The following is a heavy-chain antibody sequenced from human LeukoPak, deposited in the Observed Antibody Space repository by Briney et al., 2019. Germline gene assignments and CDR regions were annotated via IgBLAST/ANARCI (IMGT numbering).Heavy chain of an antibody. CDR1: GYTFTTYY. V-gene: IGHV1-46*01. D-gene: IGHD2-21*02. CDR2: INPSGGTT. J-gene: IGHJ3*02. CDR3: ARDLVVVTGLRTRGSFDI. Sequence: ASVKVSCKTSGYTFTTYYIHWVRQAPGQGLEWLGIINPSGGTTTYAQKFQGRVTMTRDTSTSTVYMELSSLRSEDTAVYYCARDLVVVTGLRTRGSFDIWGQGTMVTVSS.